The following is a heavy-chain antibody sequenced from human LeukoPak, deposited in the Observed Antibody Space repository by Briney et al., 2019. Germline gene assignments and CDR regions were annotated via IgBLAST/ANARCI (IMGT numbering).Heavy chain of an antibody. D-gene: IGHD6-19*01. V-gene: IGHV3-66*02. J-gene: IGHJ4*02. CDR1: GFTVSSNY. CDR2: IYSGGST. Sequence: GGSLRLSCAASGFTVSSNYMSWVRQAPGKGLEWVSIIYSGGSTYYADSVKGRFTISRDNSKKTFYLQMNSLRPEDTAVYYCAKDVVGQQWLENYWGQGTLVTVSS. CDR3: AKDVVGQQWLENY.